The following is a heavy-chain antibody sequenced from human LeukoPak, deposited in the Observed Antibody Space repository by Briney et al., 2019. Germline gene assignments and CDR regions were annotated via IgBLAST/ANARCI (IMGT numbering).Heavy chain of an antibody. CDR2: ISGSGGST. J-gene: IGHJ4*02. D-gene: IGHD2-21*02. CDR1: GFTFSSYG. CDR3: AKDKPYCGGDWTCYYFDY. Sequence: GGSLRLSCAASGFTFSSYGMSWVRQAPGKGLEWVSAISGSGGSTYYADSVKGRFTISRDNSKNTLYLQMNSLRAEDTAVYYCAKDKPYCGGDWTCYYFDYWGQGTLVTVSS. V-gene: IGHV3-23*01.